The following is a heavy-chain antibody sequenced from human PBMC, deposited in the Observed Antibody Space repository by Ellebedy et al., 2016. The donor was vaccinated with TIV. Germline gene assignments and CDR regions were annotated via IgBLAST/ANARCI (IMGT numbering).Heavy chain of an antibody. Sequence: GESLKISCAASGFTFSRYWMHWVRQAPGKGLVWVSRINSDGSSTSYADSVKGRFTISRDNARNTLYLQMNSLRGEDTAIYYCAKVAGQWPAPLDYWGQGTLVTVSS. V-gene: IGHV3-74*01. CDR3: AKVAGQWPAPLDY. D-gene: IGHD6-19*01. J-gene: IGHJ4*02. CDR1: GFTFSRYW. CDR2: INSDGSST.